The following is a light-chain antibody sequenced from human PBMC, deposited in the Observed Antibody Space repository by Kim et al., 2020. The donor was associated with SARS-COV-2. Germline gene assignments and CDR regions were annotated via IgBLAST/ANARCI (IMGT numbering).Light chain of an antibody. V-gene: IGKV3-20*01. Sequence: PGERATLSCRASQSVISNYLAWYQQKPGQAPRLLIYITSTRASGIPDRFSGSGSGTDFTLTISKLEPEDFAVYYCQQYGSISSTFGQGTRLEIK. CDR2: ITS. CDR3: QQYGSISST. J-gene: IGKJ5*01. CDR1: QSVISNY.